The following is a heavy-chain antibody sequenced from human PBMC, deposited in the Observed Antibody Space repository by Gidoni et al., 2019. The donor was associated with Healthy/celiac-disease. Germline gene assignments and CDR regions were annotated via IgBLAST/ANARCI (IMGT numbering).Heavy chain of an antibody. CDR1: GVSIRTGGYY. D-gene: IGHD5-18*01. V-gene: IGHV4-31*03. CDR3: ARDSGERRDTAMASYWYFDL. Sequence: QVHLQESGPGLVKPSQTLSLTCTVSGVSIRTGGYYWSWIRQHPGKGLEWIGYIYYSGSTYYNPSLKSRVTISVDTSKNQFSLKLSSVTAADTAVYYCARDSGERRDTAMASYWYFDLWGRGTLVTVSS. CDR2: IYYSGST. J-gene: IGHJ2*01.